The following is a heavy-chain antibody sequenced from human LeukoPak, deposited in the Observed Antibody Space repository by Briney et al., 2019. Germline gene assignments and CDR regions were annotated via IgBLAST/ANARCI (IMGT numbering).Heavy chain of an antibody. CDR3: ARHIGGGIEDMDV. Sequence: SETLSLTCTVSGGFISSSTYDWGWVRQPPGKGLEWIGSIYYTGRTNYNPSLKSRVTISVDRSRNQFFLKMTSVTAADTAVYYCARHIGGGIEDMDVWGRGTKVTVSS. CDR1: GGFISSSTYD. CDR2: IYYTGRT. V-gene: IGHV4-39*01. D-gene: IGHD3-16*02. J-gene: IGHJ6*03.